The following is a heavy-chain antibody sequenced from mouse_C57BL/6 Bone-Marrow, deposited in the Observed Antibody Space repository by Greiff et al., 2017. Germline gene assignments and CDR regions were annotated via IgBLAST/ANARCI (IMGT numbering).Heavy chain of an antibody. J-gene: IGHJ3*01. Sequence: QVQLQQPGAELVKPGASVKLSCKASGYTFTSYWMQWVKQRPGQGLEWIGEIDPSDSYTNYNQKFKGKATLTVDTSSSTAYMQLSSLTSDDAAVYCCARGEGAWVADWGQGTLVTVSA. CDR1: GYTFTSYW. V-gene: IGHV1-50*01. CDR2: IDPSDSYT. CDR3: ARGEGAWVAD.